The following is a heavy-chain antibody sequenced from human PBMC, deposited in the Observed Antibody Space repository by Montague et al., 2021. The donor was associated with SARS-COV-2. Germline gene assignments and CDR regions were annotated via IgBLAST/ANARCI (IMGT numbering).Heavy chain of an antibody. D-gene: IGHD3-9*01. V-gene: IGHV4-39*01. CDR3: ASHRVSNLVVTGYSGDFDV. CDR2: LFHRGDT. Sequence: SETLSLTCLVSGDSVSSDSYFWAWIRQSPGKGLEWIGSLFHRGDTYHNPSLKDRLIMSVDTSNNRFSLKLSSVSAADTAVYYCASHRVSNLVVTGYSGDFDVWGQGSLITVSS. CDR1: GDSVSSDSYF. J-gene: IGHJ5*02.